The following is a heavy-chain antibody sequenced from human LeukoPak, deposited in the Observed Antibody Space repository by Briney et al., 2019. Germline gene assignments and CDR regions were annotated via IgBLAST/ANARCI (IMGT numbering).Heavy chain of an antibody. J-gene: IGHJ3*02. V-gene: IGHV4-59*08. D-gene: IGHD3-22*01. CDR3: ARHNYDSSGAFDI. CDR2: IYYNGGT. CDR1: GGSISSYS. Sequence: SETLSLTCTVSGGSISSYSWSWIRQPPGKGLEWIGYIYYNGGTNYNSSLKSRVTISEDTSKNQLSLKLTSVTAADTAVYYCARHNYDSSGAFDIWGQGTMVTVSS.